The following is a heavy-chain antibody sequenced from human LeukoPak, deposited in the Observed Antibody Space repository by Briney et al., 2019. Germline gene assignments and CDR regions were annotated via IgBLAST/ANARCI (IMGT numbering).Heavy chain of an antibody. Sequence: SETLSLTCAVSGGSISSGGYSWSWIRQPPGKGLEWIGYIYHSGSTYYNPSLKSRVTISVDKSKNQFSLKLSSVTAADTAVYYCARGGGATVAGRYFQHWGQGTLVTVSS. D-gene: IGHD6-19*01. CDR2: IYHSGST. CDR1: GGSISSGGYS. V-gene: IGHV4-30-2*01. CDR3: ARGGGATVAGRYFQH. J-gene: IGHJ1*01.